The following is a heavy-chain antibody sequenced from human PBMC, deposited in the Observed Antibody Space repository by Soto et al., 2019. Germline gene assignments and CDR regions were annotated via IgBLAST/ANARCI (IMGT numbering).Heavy chain of an antibody. V-gene: IGHV1-69*02. CDR1: GGTFSTYT. D-gene: IGHD6-13*01. CDR2: IIPILDIA. Sequence: QVQLVQSGAEVKKPGASVKVSCKASGGTFSTYTISWVRQAPGHRLEWMGRIIPILDIANHAQRFQGRVTITADKSTSTAYMELSSLRSEDTAVYYCASGVSAYYFDDWGPGTLVTVSS. CDR3: ASGVSAYYFDD. J-gene: IGHJ4*02.